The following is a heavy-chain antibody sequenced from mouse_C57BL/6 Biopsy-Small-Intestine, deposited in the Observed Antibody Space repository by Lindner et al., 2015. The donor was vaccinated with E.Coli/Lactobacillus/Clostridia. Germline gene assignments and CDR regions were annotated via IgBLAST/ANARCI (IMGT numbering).Heavy chain of an antibody. J-gene: IGHJ1*01. CDR3: ARGRRGSGSYYYGMDV. V-gene: IGHV1-81*01. CDR1: GGTFSSYA. D-gene: IGHD1-1*01. CDR2: IIPIFGTA. Sequence: SVKVSCKASGGTFSSYAISWVRQAPGQGLEWMGGIIPIFGTANYAQKFQGRVTITADKSTSTAYMELSSLRSEDTAVYYCARGRRGSGSYYYGMDVWGQGTTVTVSS.